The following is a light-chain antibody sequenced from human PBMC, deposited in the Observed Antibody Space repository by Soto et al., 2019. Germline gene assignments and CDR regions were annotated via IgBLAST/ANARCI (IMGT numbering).Light chain of an antibody. CDR1: SSNIGAGYD. CDR2: ADY. J-gene: IGLJ3*02. CDR3: QSYDNNVSGWV. Sequence: QPVLTQPPSVSGAPGQTITISCTGSSSNIGAGYDVHWYQQLPGRAPKLLIYADYERPSGVPDRFSGSKSGASAALVITGLRADDEADYYCQSYDNNVSGWVFGGGTKLTVL. V-gene: IGLV1-40*01.